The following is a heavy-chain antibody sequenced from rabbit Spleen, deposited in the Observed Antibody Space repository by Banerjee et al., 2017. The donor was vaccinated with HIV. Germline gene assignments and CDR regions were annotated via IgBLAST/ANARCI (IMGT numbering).Heavy chain of an antibody. J-gene: IGHJ4*01. Sequence: QEQLEESGGDLVKPEGSLTLTCTASGFSFSTSYFMCWVRQAPGKGLEWIGCINAGSSSSTYYATWAKGRFTISKTSSTTVTLQMTSLTAADTATYFCARGPRSGDIPDYFDLWGPGTLVTVS. CDR3: ARGPRSGDIPDYFDL. V-gene: IGHV1S45*01. D-gene: IGHD1-1*01. CDR1: GFSFSTSYF. CDR2: INAGSSSST.